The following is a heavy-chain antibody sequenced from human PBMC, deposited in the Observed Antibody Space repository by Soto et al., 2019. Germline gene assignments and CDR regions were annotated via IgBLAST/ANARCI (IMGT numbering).Heavy chain of an antibody. V-gene: IGHV3-21*01. CDR2: ISKSDYT. D-gene: IGHD2-2*01. J-gene: IGHJ4*02. CDR3: AREDSIIIPAVSDF. CDR1: GFAFNNYG. Sequence: GGSLRLSCTVYGFAFNNYGINWVRQAPGKGLEWVSSISKSDYTYYSDSVKGRFTISRDNAKNSVSLQMNTLRVEDTAVYYCAREDSIIIPAVSDFWGQGTLVTVSS.